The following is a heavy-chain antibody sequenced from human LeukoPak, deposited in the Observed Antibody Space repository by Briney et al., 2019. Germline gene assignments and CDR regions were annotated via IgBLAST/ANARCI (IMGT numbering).Heavy chain of an antibody. CDR2: ISAYNGNT. CDR1: GYTFTRYG. D-gene: IGHD4-23*01. CDR3: ARDDSLFPNSPDY. J-gene: IGHJ4*02. V-gene: IGHV1-18*01. Sequence: ASVKVSCKASGYTFTRYGISWVRQAPGQGLEWMAWISAYNGNTHYAQKLQGRVTMTTDTSTSTAYMELRSLRSDDTAVYYCARDDSLFPNSPDYWGQGTLVTVSS.